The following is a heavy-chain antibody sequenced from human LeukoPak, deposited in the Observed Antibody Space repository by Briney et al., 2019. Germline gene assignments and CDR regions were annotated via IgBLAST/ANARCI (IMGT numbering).Heavy chain of an antibody. Sequence: GGSLRLSCAASGFTFSSYSMNWVRQAPGKGLEWVSSISSSSSYIYYADSVKGRFTISRDNAKNSLYLQMNSLRAEDTAVYYCARDCSGGSCYDAVDIWGQGTMVTVSS. CDR1: GFTFSSYS. CDR3: ARDCSGGSCYDAVDI. D-gene: IGHD2-15*01. V-gene: IGHV3-21*01. J-gene: IGHJ3*02. CDR2: ISSSSSYI.